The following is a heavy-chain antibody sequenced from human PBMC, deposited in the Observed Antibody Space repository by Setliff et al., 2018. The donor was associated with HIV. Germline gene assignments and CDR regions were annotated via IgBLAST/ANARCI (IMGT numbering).Heavy chain of an antibody. CDR3: ARAPGYSYSFYFDS. D-gene: IGHD5-18*01. CDR2: VYTSGST. V-gene: IGHV4-61*09. J-gene: IGHJ4*02. Sequence: ASETLSLTCTVSGGSISSGTYYWSWIRQPAGKGLEWIGHVYTSGSTNYNPSLKSRVTISVDTSKNQFSLKLTSVSAADTAVYYCARAPGYSYSFYFDSWGQGTLVTVSS. CDR1: GGSISSGTYY.